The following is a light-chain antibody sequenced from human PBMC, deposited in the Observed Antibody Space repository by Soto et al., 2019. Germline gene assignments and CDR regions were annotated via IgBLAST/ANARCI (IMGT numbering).Light chain of an antibody. CDR1: SSDVGSYNL. V-gene: IGLV2-23*01. CDR3: CAYAGSSTDVV. CDR2: EGS. J-gene: IGLJ2*01. Sequence: QSALTQPASVSGSPGQSITISCTGTSSDVGSYNLVSWYQQHPGKAPKLMIYEGSKRPSGVSNRFSGSKSGNTASLTISGLQAEDEADYYCCAYAGSSTDVVSGGGTQLTVL.